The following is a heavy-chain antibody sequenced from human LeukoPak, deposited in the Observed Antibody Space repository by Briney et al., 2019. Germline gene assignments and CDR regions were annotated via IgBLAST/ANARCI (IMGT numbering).Heavy chain of an antibody. CDR3: ARAKWLRLLLLLDY. D-gene: IGHD5-12*01. Sequence: GRSLRLSCAASGFTFSNYGMHWVRQAPGKGVEWVAVISYDGSNKFYADSVKGRFTISRDNSENTMFLQMNSLRPEDTAVYYCARAKWLRLLLLLDYWGQGTLVTVSS. CDR1: GFTFSNYG. CDR2: ISYDGSNK. J-gene: IGHJ4*02. V-gene: IGHV3-30*03.